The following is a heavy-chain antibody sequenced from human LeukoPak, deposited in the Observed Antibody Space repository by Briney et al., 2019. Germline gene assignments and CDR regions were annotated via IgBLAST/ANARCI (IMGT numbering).Heavy chain of an antibody. J-gene: IGHJ4*02. CDR3: ARDTTYSSIFDY. CDR2: IYYSGST. CDR1: GGSISSSSYY. V-gene: IGHV4-39*07. Sequence: SETLSLTCTVSGGSISSSSYYWGWIRQPPGKGLEWIGSIYYSGSTYYNPSLKSRVTISVDTPKNQFSLKLSSVTAADTAVYYCARDTTYSSIFDYWGQGTLVTVSS. D-gene: IGHD4-11*01.